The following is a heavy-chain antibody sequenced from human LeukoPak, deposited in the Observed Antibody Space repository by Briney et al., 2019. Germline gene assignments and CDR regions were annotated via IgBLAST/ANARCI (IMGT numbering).Heavy chain of an antibody. J-gene: IGHJ4*02. Sequence: PSETLSLTCAVYGASFSGYYWSWIRQPPGKGLEWIGEISHSGSTNYNPSLKSRVTISVDTSKNQFSLKLSSVTAADTAVYYCARNVASGQWLVPYYFDYWGQGTLVTVSS. CDR3: ARNVASGQWLVPYYFDY. CDR2: ISHSGST. V-gene: IGHV4-34*01. D-gene: IGHD6-19*01. CDR1: GASFSGYY.